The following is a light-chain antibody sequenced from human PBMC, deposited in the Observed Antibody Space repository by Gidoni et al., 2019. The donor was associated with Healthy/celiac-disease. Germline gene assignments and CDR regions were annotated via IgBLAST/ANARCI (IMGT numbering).Light chain of an antibody. V-gene: IGLV2-8*01. J-gene: IGLJ3*02. Sequence: QSALTQPPSASGSPGQSVTISCTATSSDVGGYNYVSWYQQHPGKAPKLMLYEVSKRPSGVPDRFSGSKSGNPASLTVSGLQAEDEADYYCSSYAGSNNLGVFGGGTKLTVL. CDR3: SSYAGSNNLGV. CDR1: SSDVGGYNY. CDR2: EVS.